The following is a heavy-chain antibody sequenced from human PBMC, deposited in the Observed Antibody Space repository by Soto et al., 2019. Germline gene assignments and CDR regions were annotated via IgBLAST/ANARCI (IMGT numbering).Heavy chain of an antibody. CDR3: AKKTSTLGFGELLTD. D-gene: IGHD3-10*01. J-gene: IGHJ4*02. CDR2: ISGSGGST. CDR1: GFTFSSYA. V-gene: IGHV3-23*01. Sequence: EVQLLESGGGLVQPGGSLRLSCAASGFTFSSYAMSWVRQAPGKGLEWVSAISGSGGSTYYTDSVKGRFTISRDNSKNTLYLQMNSLRAEDTVVYYCAKKTSTLGFGELLTDWGQGTLVTVSS.